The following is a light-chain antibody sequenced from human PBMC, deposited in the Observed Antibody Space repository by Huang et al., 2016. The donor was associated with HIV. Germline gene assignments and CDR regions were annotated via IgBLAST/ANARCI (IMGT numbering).Light chain of an antibody. CDR2: GAS. CDR3: QQYNNWPPVIT. J-gene: IGKJ3*01. CDR1: QSVSSN. Sequence: EIVMTQSPATLSVPPGERATLPCRASQSVSSNLAWYQQKPGQAPRLLIYGASTRATGIPARFSGSGSGTEFTLTISSLQSEDFAVYYCQQYNNWPPVITFGPGTKVDIK. V-gene: IGKV3-15*01.